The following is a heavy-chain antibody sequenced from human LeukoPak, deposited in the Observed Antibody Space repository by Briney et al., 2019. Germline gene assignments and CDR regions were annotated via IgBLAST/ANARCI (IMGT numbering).Heavy chain of an antibody. CDR3: TRLLSGVDITEVNWFDP. CDR1: GFTFSGSG. V-gene: IGHV3-73*01. CDR2: IRSKANSYAT. Sequence: GGSLRLSCAASGFTFSGSGMHWVRQASGKGLEWVGRIRSKANSYATAYAASVKGRFTISRDDSKNTAYLQMNSLKTEDTAVYYCTRLLSGVDITEVNWFDPWGQGTLVTVSS. J-gene: IGHJ5*02. D-gene: IGHD2-8*02.